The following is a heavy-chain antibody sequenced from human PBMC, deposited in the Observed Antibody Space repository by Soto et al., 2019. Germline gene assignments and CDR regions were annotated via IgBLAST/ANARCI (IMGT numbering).Heavy chain of an antibody. J-gene: IGHJ4*02. V-gene: IGHV3-33*01. CDR3: VRGDNWNDEASDY. CDR1: GFMFSNHG. D-gene: IGHD1-1*01. Sequence: QVQLVESGGGVVQPGRSLSLSCAASGFMFSNHGMHWVRQAPGKGLEWVAVIWSDGNNRYYADSVKGRFTISRDNSKNTVYLQMSSLRVEDTAVYYCVRGDNWNDEASDYWGQGTLVTVSS. CDR2: IWSDGNNR.